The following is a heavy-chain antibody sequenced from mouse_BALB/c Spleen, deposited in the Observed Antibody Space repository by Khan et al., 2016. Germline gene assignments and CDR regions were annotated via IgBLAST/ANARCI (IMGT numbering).Heavy chain of an antibody. CDR2: INTYTGEP. V-gene: IGHV9-1*02. CDR3: ASRRSYVTAKES. J-gene: IGHJ4*01. D-gene: IGHD2-12*01. CDR1: GYTFTNYG. Sequence: QIQLVQSGPELKKPGETVKISCKASGYTFTNYGMNWVKQAPGKGLKWMGWINTYTGEPTYADSFQGRFAFSLETTASSAYLHIKHLIHEGMATHCSASRRSYVTAKESGSQGTSVTVSS.